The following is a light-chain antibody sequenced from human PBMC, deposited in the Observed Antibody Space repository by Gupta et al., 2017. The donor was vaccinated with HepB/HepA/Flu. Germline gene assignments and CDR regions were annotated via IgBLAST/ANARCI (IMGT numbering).Light chain of an antibody. CDR1: QSISDW. V-gene: IGKV1-5*03. J-gene: IGKJ1*01. CDR2: RAS. CDR3: QEVSGSSWT. Sequence: IHMTQSPSTLSASVGDRVTITCRASQSISDWLPWYQQKPGKAPNLLIYRASTLESGVPSRFSGSGSGTEFTLTIRSLQPDDFATYSCQEVSGSSWTFGQGTKVEIK.